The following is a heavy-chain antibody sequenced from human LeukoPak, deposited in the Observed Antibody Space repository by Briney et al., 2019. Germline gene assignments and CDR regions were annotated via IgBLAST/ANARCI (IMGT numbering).Heavy chain of an antibody. D-gene: IGHD2-2*02. CDR3: ARAVVVVPAAIYYDSSGYLFDY. Sequence: GASVKVSCKASGYTFTGYYMHWVRQAPGQGLEWMGWINPNSGGTNHAQKFQGRVTMTRDTSISTAYMELSRLRSDDTAVYYCARAVVVVPAAIYYDSSGYLFDYWGQGTLVTVSS. CDR2: INPNSGGT. V-gene: IGHV1-2*02. CDR1: GYTFTGYY. J-gene: IGHJ4*02.